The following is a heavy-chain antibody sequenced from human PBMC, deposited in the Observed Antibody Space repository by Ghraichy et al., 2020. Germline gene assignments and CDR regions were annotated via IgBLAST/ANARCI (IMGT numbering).Heavy chain of an antibody. D-gene: IGHD1-14*01. CDR2: MYFTGTT. V-gene: IGHV4-4*07. CDR3: ARDRRHRVQDTWFVP. CDR1: GGSITGYY. J-gene: IGHJ5*02. Sequence: SETLSLTCTVSGGSITGYYWNWIRQSSGKGLEWVARMYFTGTTNYNPSLKDRVTMSVDASKSQFSLRMTSVTAADSGVYYCARDRRHRVQDTWFVPWGQGTLVIVSP.